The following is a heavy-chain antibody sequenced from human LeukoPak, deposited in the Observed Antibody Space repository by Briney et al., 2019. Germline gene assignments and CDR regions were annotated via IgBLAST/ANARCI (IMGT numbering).Heavy chain of an antibody. J-gene: IGHJ4*02. D-gene: IGHD3-10*01. CDR3: ARIPTRDLHFDY. CDR2: ISAYNGNT. CDR1: GYTFTSYG. V-gene: IGHV1-18*01. Sequence: ASVKVSCKASGYTFTSYGISWVRQAPGQGLEWMGWISAYNGNTNYARKLQGRVTMTTDTSTSTAYMELRSLRSDDTAVYYCARIPTRDLHFDYWGQGTLVTVSS.